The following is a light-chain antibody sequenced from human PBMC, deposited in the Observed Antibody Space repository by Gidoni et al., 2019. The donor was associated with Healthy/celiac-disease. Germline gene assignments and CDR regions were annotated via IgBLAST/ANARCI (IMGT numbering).Light chain of an antibody. J-gene: IGKJ2*01. CDR3: QQYGSSPV. CDR2: GAS. Sequence: EIVLTQSPGTLSLSPGERATLSCRASQSVSSSYLAWYQQTPGQAPRLLVYGASSRATGIPDRCSGSGSGTDFTLTISRLEPEDFAVYYWQQYGSSPVLGQXTKLEIK. V-gene: IGKV3-20*01. CDR1: QSVSSSY.